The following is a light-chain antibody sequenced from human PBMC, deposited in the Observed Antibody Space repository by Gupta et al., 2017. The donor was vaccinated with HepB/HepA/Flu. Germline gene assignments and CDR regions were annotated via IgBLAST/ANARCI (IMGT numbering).Light chain of an antibody. CDR3: QQDGSSPGT. CDR2: GAS. Sequence: EIVLTQSPGTLSLSPGERATLSCRASQSVSSSYLAWYQQKPGQAPRLLIYGASSRATGIPDRFSGSGSGTEFTLTISRREPEDFAVYYCQQDGSSPGTFGQGTKVEIK. V-gene: IGKV3-20*01. J-gene: IGKJ1*01. CDR1: QSVSSSY.